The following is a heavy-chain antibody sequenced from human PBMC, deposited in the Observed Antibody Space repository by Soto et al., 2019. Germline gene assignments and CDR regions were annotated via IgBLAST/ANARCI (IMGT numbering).Heavy chain of an antibody. D-gene: IGHD6-13*01. Sequence: GGSVRLSCAASGVTFSSYSMNWVRQAPGKGLEWVSYISSSSSTIYYADSVKGRFTISRDNAKNSLYLQMNSLRAEDTAVYYCARHPERIAQIGWFDPWGQGTLVTVSS. CDR2: ISSSSSTI. J-gene: IGHJ5*02. CDR3: ARHPERIAQIGWFDP. CDR1: GVTFSSYS. V-gene: IGHV3-48*01.